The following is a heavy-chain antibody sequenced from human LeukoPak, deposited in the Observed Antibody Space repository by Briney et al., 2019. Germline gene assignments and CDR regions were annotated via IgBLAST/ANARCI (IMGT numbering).Heavy chain of an antibody. D-gene: IGHD2-2*01. CDR3: AKDIGSTGWYYFDH. CDR2: ITWNSGSI. J-gene: IGHJ4*02. CDR1: RFTFHDYA. Sequence: GGSLRLSCAASRFTFHDYAMHWVRQAPGKGLEWVSGITWNSGSIGYADSVKGRFTISRDNAKNSLYLQMNSLRAEDMALYYCAKDIGSTGWYYFDHWGKGTLVTVSS. V-gene: IGHV3-9*03.